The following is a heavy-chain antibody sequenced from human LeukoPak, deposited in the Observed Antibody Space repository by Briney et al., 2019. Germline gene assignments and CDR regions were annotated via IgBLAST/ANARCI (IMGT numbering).Heavy chain of an antibody. Sequence: GESLKISCRDSGYSLTSYWIVWLRQTPGKGLEWMGIIYPGDSDTRYSPSFQGQVTISADKSISTAYLQWSSLKASDTAMYYCAKQYSSSWSVGAFDIWGQGTTVIVSS. CDR2: IYPGDSDT. J-gene: IGHJ3*02. V-gene: IGHV5-51*01. CDR3: AKQYSSSWSVGAFDI. D-gene: IGHD6-13*01. CDR1: GYSLTSYW.